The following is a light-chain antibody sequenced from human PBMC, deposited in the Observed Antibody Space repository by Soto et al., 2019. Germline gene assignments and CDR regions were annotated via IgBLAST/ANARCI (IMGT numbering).Light chain of an antibody. J-gene: IGKJ2*01. CDR1: QSVRNNY. V-gene: IGKV3-20*01. CDR3: QQYGSPPYT. CDR2: GAS. Sequence: EILLTQSPGTLSLSPGERATLSCRASQSVRNNYIAWYQQKPGQAPRLLLHGASVRATGIPDRFSGSGSGTDFTLTITRLEPEDVAVYYWQQYGSPPYTFGQGAKLEI.